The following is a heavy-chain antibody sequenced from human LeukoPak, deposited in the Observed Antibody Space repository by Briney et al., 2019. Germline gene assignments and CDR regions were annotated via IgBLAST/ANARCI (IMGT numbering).Heavy chain of an antibody. CDR2: ISYDGSNK. CDR1: GFTFSSYA. D-gene: IGHD2-2*01. J-gene: IGHJ4*02. CDR3: GRDRAVPAAKTYHFDY. V-gene: IGHV3-30-3*01. Sequence: GRSLKLSCAASGFTFSSYAMHWVRQAPGKGLEWVAVISYDGSNKYYADSVKGRFTISRDNSKNTLYLQMNSLRAEDTAVYYFGRDRAVPAAKTYHFDYWGQGPLVTVSS.